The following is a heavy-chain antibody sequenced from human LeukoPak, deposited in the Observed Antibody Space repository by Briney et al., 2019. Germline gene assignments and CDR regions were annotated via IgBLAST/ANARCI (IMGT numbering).Heavy chain of an antibody. J-gene: IGHJ3*02. CDR1: GYTFTGYY. Sequence: GASVKVSCKAAGYTFTGYYMHWVRQAPGQGLEWMGRINPNSGGTNYAQKFQGRVTMTRDTSISTAYMELSRLRSDDTAVYYCARDTPYYDSSGQPGAFDIWGQGTMVTVSS. CDR3: ARDTPYYDSSGQPGAFDI. D-gene: IGHD3-22*01. V-gene: IGHV1-2*06. CDR2: INPNSGGT.